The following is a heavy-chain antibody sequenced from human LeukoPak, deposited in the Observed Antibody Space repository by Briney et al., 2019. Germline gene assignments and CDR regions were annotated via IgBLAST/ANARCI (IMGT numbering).Heavy chain of an antibody. Sequence: SETLSLTCTVSRGSISSGFYYWNWIRQPAGKGLEWIGRIFISGSTNYNPSLMSRVTISVDTSKNQFSLKLTSVTAADTAVYYCAKDRRSGSHGDAFDIWGQGIMVTVSS. D-gene: IGHD1-26*01. CDR3: AKDRRSGSHGDAFDI. V-gene: IGHV4-61*02. J-gene: IGHJ3*02. CDR1: RGSISSGFYY. CDR2: IFISGST.